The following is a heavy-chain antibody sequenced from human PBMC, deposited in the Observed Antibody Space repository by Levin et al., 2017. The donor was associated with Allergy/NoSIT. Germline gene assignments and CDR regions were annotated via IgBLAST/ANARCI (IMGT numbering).Heavy chain of an antibody. CDR3: ARDDAFDI. Sequence: GGSLRLSCKASGSTFTSYYMHWVRQAPGQGLEWMGIINPSGGSTSYAQKFQGRVTMTRDTSTSTVYMELSSLRSEDTAVYYCARDDAFDIWGQGTMVTVSS. J-gene: IGHJ3*02. CDR1: GSTFTSYY. V-gene: IGHV1-46*01. CDR2: INPSGGST.